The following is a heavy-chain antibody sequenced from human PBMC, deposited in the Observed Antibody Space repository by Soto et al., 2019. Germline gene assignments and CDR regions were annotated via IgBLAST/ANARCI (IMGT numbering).Heavy chain of an antibody. Sequence: QVQLVQSGAEVKKPGSSVKVSCKASGGTFSSYAISWVRQAPGQGLEWMGGTIPIFGTANYAQKFQGRVTIPADDSTSTAYMELRSLRSEDTAVYYCASCLKKNSYVSQGAFDIWGQGTMVTVSS. CDR2: TIPIFGTA. V-gene: IGHV1-69*12. J-gene: IGHJ3*02. D-gene: IGHD5-18*01. CDR3: ASCLKKNSYVSQGAFDI. CDR1: GGTFSSYA.